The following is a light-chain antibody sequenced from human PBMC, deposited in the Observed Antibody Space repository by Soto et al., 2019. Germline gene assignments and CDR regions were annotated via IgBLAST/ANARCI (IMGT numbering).Light chain of an antibody. CDR2: GAS. J-gene: IGKJ4*01. Sequence: EIVLTQSPGTLSLSPGERATLSCRASQSVSSNLAWYQQKPGQPARLLIYGASTRATGIPARFSGSGSGTEFALTISSLQSEDFAVYYCQQYHEWPLTFGGGTKVEIK. V-gene: IGKV3-15*01. CDR3: QQYHEWPLT. CDR1: QSVSSN.